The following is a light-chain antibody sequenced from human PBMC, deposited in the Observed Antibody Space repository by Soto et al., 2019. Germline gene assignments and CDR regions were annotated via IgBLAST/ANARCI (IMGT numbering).Light chain of an antibody. CDR1: RYNIGSNT. J-gene: IGLJ2*01. CDR2: RDH. V-gene: IGLV1-44*01. CDR3: ETWDSNTHGV. Sequence: QAVLTQPPSASGTPGQRVTISCSGSRYNIGSNTVNWYQQVPGTAPRLLIHRDHQRPSGVPDRFSGSKSGTSASLAISGLQSEDEADYYCETWDSNTHGVFGGGTKVTVL.